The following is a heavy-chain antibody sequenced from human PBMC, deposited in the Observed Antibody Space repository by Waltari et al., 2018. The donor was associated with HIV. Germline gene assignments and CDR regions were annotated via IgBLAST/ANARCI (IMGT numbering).Heavy chain of an antibody. Sequence: QITLKESGPTLVKPTQTLTLTCTFSGFSLSTSGVGVGWIRQPPGKALEWLALIYWNDDKRYSPSLKSRLTITKDTSKNQVVLTMTNMDPVDTATYYCAHRRVDFWSGYFVSGVGLDWFDPWGQGTLVTVSS. CDR3: AHRRVDFWSGYFVSGVGLDWFDP. V-gene: IGHV2-5*01. J-gene: IGHJ5*02. CDR2: IYWNDDK. CDR1: GFSLSTSGVG. D-gene: IGHD3-3*01.